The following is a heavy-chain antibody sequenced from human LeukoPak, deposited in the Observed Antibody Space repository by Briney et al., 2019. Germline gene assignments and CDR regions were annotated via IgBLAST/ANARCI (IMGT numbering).Heavy chain of an antibody. D-gene: IGHD2-21*01. CDR2: IYYSGST. CDR3: ARTARLPDS. V-gene: IGHV4-39*07. J-gene: IGHJ4*02. Sequence: SDTLSLTRTVSCGSIISSSYYWGWLRQPPWKGLEWIGSIYYSGSTYYHPSLKSRVTISVDTSKNQLSLKLSSVTAADTAVYYCARTARLPDSWGQGTLVTVSS. CDR1: CGSIISSSYY.